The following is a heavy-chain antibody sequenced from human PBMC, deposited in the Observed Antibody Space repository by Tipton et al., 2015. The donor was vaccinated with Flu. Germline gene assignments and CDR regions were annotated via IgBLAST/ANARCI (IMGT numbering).Heavy chain of an antibody. J-gene: IGHJ5*02. CDR3: ARGGIKYQLVSRFNWFDP. D-gene: IGHD2-2*01. CDR1: GGSFSGYY. V-gene: IGHV4-34*01. CDR2: INHSGST. Sequence: GLVKPSETLSLTCAVYGGSFSGYYWSWIRQPPGKGLEWIGEINHSGSTNYSPSLKSRVTISVDTSKNQFSLKLSSVTAADTAVYYCARGGIKYQLVSRFNWFDPWGQGTLVTVSS.